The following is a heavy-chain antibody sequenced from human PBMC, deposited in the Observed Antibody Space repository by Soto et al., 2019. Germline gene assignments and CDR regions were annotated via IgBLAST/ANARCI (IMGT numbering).Heavy chain of an antibody. V-gene: IGHV1-46*01. J-gene: IGHJ6*02. CDR3: ARDSSLTYYYDSSGYYYPKPPTYYYYYGIDV. Sequence: ASVKVSCKASGYTFTSYYMHWVRQAPGQGLEWMGIINPSGGSTSYAQKFQGRVTMTRDTSTSTVYMELSSLRSEDTAVYYCARDSSLTYYYDSSGYYYPKPPTYYYYYGIDVWGQGTTVTVS. D-gene: IGHD3-22*01. CDR2: INPSGGST. CDR1: GYTFTSYY.